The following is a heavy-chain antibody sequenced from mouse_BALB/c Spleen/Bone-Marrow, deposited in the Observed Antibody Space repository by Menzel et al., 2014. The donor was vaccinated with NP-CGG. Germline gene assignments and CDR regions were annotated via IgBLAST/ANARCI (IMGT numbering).Heavy chain of an antibody. V-gene: IGHV1-5*01. D-gene: IGHD1-1*01. CDR2: IYPGNSDT. Sequence: SGTVLARPGASVKMSCKASGYTFTSYWMHWVKQRPGQGLEWIGAIYPGNSDTSYNQKFKGKAKLTAVTPTSTAYMELSSLTNEDSAVYYCTRVITAVVATRAMDYWGQGSSVTVSS. J-gene: IGHJ4*01. CDR1: GYTFTSYW. CDR3: TRVITAVVATRAMDY.